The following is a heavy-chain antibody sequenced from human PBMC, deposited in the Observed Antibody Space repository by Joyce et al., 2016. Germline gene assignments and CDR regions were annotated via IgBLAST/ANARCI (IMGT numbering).Heavy chain of an antibody. CDR3: ARSLRGITAFDY. Sequence: QVQLLQPGPEVMKPGASLKVSCKTSGNIVSGDFMHWLRQAAGQGVGWMGWINPKSGDTNDGQNFQGRVTMTRDTSINTAYMELSGLRSDDTAIYYCARSLRGITAFDYWGQGTLVTVSS. J-gene: IGHJ4*02. V-gene: IGHV1-2*02. CDR1: GNIVSGDF. D-gene: IGHD3-10*01. CDR2: INPKSGDT.